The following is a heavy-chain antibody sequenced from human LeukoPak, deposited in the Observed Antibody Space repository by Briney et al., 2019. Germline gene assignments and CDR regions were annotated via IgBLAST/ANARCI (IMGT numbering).Heavy chain of an antibody. D-gene: IGHD6-19*01. J-gene: IGHJ4*02. V-gene: IGHV4-39*07. CDR1: GGSISSSSYY. Sequence: SETLSLTCTVSGGSISSSSYYWGWIRQPPGKGLEWIGSIYHSGSTYYNPSLKSRVTISVDTSKNQFSLKLSSVTAADTAVYYCARSQGIAVAGTMDYWGQGTLVTVSS. CDR3: ARSQGIAVAGTMDY. CDR2: IYHSGST.